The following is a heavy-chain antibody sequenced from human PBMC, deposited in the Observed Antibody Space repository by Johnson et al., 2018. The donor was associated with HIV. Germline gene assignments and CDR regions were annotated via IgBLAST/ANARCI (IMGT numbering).Heavy chain of an antibody. D-gene: IGHD3-10*01. V-gene: IGHV3-11*01. CDR2: ISSSGSTI. CDR1: GFTFSDYY. Sequence: QVQLVESGGGLVKPGGSLRLSCAASGFTFSDYYMSWIRQAAGKGLEWISYISSSGSTIYYADSVKGRFTISRDNAKNSLYLQMNSLRAEDTALHYCARDLAPGGSGSYYNAFDIWGQRTMVTVSS. J-gene: IGHJ3*02. CDR3: ARDLAPGGSGSYYNAFDI.